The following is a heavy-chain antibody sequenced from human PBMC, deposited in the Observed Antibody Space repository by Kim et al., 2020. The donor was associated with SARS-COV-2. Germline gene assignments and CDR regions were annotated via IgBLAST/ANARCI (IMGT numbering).Heavy chain of an antibody. V-gene: IGHV3-74*01. CDR2: IDLDGSRT. CDR3: ARGTSTISNY. J-gene: IGHJ4*02. D-gene: IGHD3-9*01. CDR1: GFNFSNYW. Sequence: GGSLRLSCVASGFNFSNYWMHWVRQVPGRELVWVSRIDLDGSRTSYADSVKGRFTISRDSAKNTLYLQMNSLRVEDTAVYYCARGTSTISNYWGQGTLVTVSS.